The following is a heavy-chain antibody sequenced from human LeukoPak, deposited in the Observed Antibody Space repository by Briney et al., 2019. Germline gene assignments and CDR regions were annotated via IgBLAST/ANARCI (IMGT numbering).Heavy chain of an antibody. CDR1: GFTFSSAW. CDR3: TTSSSWSEGIDY. V-gene: IGHV3-15*01. D-gene: IGHD6-13*01. CDR2: IKSKTDGGTT. Sequence: GGSLRLCCAASGFTFSSAWMSWVRQAPGKGLEWVGRIKSKTDGGTTDYAAPVKGGFTISRDDSKNTLYLQMNSLKTEDTAVYYCTTSSSWSEGIDYWGQGTLVTVSS. J-gene: IGHJ4*02.